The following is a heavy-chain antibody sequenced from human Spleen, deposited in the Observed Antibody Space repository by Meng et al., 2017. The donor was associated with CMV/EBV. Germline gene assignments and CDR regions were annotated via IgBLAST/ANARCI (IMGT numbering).Heavy chain of an antibody. V-gene: IGHV4-39*07. D-gene: IGHD6-19*01. CDR1: GDSISSSSYY. Sequence: SETLSLTCNVSGDSISSSSYYWGWIRQPPGKGLEWIGSISDSGSTYYNPSLKSRVTISVDTSKNQFSLKLASVTAAETAVYYCARERGTGWHRGDYYYGMDVWGQGTTVTVSS. J-gene: IGHJ6*02. CDR3: ARERGTGWHRGDYYYGMDV. CDR2: ISDSGST.